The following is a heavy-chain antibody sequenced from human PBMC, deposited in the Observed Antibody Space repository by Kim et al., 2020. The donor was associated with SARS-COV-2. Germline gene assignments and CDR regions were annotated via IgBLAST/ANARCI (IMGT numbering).Heavy chain of an antibody. CDR2: ISAYNGNT. Sequence: ASVKVSCKASGYTFTSYGISWVRQAPGQGLEWMGWISAYNGNTNYAQKLQGRVTMTTDTSTSTAYMELRSLRSDDTAVYYCARFYSSSWPYPYYYYYGMDVWGQGTTVTVSS. J-gene: IGHJ6*02. V-gene: IGHV1-18*01. CDR1: GYTFTSYG. CDR3: ARFYSSSWPYPYYYYYGMDV. D-gene: IGHD6-13*01.